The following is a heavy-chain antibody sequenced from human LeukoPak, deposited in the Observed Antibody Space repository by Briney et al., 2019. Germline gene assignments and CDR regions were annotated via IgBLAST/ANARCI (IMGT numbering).Heavy chain of an antibody. CDR2: ISYDERNI. V-gene: IGHV3-30-3*01. D-gene: IGHD2-8*02. J-gene: IGHJ4*02. CDR3: ARESTGGSLGDY. Sequence: PGGSLRLSCAASGFTFTTYNVRWVRQAPGKGPEWVAVISYDERNIFYADSVKGRFTISRDNSKNTLWLQMNSLRAEDTALYYCARESTGGSLGDYWGQGTLVTVSS. CDR1: GFTFTTYN.